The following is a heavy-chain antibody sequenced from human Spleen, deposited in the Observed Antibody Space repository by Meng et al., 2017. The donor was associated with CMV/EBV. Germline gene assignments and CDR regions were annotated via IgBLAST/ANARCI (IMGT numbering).Heavy chain of an antibody. CDR3: ARVPDSRAPEDDY. CDR2: IIPMFRKT. D-gene: IGHD6-6*01. V-gene: IGHV1-69*05. CDR1: GCTISSYA. J-gene: IGHJ4*02. Sequence: CTAAGCTISSYAMNGVRQPPGHGNEWVGNIIPMFRKTNCEQKFQSRVTITTGESSGTVFMELSSLTLADTAIYFCARVPDSRAPEDDYWGQGTLVTVSS.